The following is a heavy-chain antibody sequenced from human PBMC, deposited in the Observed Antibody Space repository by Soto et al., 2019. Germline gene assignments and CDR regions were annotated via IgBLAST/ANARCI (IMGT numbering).Heavy chain of an antibody. V-gene: IGHV3-7*01. CDR2: INEDGTKR. CDR3: TRWDGRCSGGSCFFDS. Sequence: GGSLRLSCIASGFSLTRYWMSWVCQTPGKGLEWVAKINEDGTKRDYMESVEGRFTISRDNAKNSLSLQMNSLRADDTAVYYCTRWDGRCSGGSCFFDSWGQGTLVTVSS. CDR1: GFSLTRYW. D-gene: IGHD2-15*01. J-gene: IGHJ4*02.